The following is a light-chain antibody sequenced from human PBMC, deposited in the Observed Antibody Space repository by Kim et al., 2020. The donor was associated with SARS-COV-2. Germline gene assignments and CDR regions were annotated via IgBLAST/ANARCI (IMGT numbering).Light chain of an antibody. J-gene: IGLJ2*01. CDR2: LNSDGCH. CDR1: RGPSSYA. CDR3: QTWGTGIHVI. V-gene: IGLV4-69*01. Sequence: SGKLTCKRTRGPSSYAMAWQQQQPEKGPRYLMKLNSDGCHSKGDGIPDRFSGSSSGAERSLTISSLQSEDEADYYCQTWGTGIHVIFGGGTQLTVL.